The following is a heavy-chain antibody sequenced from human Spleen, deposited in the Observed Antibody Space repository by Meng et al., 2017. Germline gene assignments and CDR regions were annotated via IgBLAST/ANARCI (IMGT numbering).Heavy chain of an antibody. CDR2: IKSGVYT. Sequence: QVQVQQWGAGLLKPSETLSLTCAVYGGSLNNYFWSWIRQPPGKGLEWIGEIKSGVYTNYNPSLQSRVIISADTANNQFSLKLTSVTAADTAVYYCVRENWKSTIDYSGQGTLVTVSS. CDR1: GGSLNNYF. J-gene: IGHJ4*02. CDR3: VRENWKSTIDY. V-gene: IGHV4-34*01. D-gene: IGHD1-1*01.